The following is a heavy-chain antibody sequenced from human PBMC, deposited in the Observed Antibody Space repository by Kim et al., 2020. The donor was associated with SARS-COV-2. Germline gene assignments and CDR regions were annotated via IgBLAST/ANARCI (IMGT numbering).Heavy chain of an antibody. CDR1: GGSFSGYY. CDR3: ARHRSRGSMVRGVTSPINWFDP. CDR2: INHSGST. V-gene: IGHV4-34*01. D-gene: IGHD3-10*01. Sequence: SETLSLTCAVYGGSFSGYYWSWIRQPPGKGLEWIGEINHSGSTNYNPSLKSRVTISVDTSKNQFSLKLSSVTAADTAVYYCARHRSRGSMVRGVTSPINWFDPWGQGTLVTVSS. J-gene: IGHJ5*02.